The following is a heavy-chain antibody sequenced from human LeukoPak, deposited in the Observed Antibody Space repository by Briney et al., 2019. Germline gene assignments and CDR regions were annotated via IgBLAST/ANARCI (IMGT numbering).Heavy chain of an antibody. V-gene: IGHV4-34*01. CDR3: ARTTYYYGSGSTPPEAFDI. CDR1: GGSFSGYY. J-gene: IGHJ3*02. D-gene: IGHD3-10*01. Sequence: SETLTLTCAVYGGSFSGYYWSWIRQPPGKGLQWIGEINHSGSTNYNPSLKSRVTISVDTSKNQFSLKLSSVTAADTAVYYCARTTYYYGSGSTPPEAFDIWGQGTMVTVSS. CDR2: INHSGST.